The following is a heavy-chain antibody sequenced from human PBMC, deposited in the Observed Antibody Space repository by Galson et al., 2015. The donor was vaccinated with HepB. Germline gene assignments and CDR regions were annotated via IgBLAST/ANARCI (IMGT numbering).Heavy chain of an antibody. V-gene: IGHV4-4*02. Sequence: ETLSLTCAVSGGSISSNNWWSWVRQPPGKGLEWIGEIYHSGSTNYNPSLKSRVTISVDKSKNQFSLKLSSVTAADTAVYYCARSTVTTPQFDPWGQGTLVTVSS. CDR3: ARSTVTTPQFDP. CDR1: GGSISSNNW. CDR2: IYHSGST. J-gene: IGHJ5*02. D-gene: IGHD4-17*01.